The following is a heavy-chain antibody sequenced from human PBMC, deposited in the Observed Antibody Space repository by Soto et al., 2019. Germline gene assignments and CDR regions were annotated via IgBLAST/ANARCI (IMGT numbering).Heavy chain of an antibody. CDR1: GGTFSSYA. CDR3: ARDIRCCGGSCYNCFDP. J-gene: IGHJ5*02. Sequence: ASVKVSCKASGGTFSSYAISWVRQAPGQGLEWMGGIIPIFGTANYAQKFQGRVTITADESTSTAYMELSSLKSEDTAVYYCARDIRCCGGSCYNCFDPWGQGTLVTVSS. CDR2: IIPIFGTA. V-gene: IGHV1-69*13. D-gene: IGHD2-15*01.